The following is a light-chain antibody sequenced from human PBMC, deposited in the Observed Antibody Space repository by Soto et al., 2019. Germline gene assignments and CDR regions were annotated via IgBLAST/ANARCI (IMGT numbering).Light chain of an antibody. CDR1: QSISSY. J-gene: IGKJ5*01. CDR2: AAS. CDR3: QQSYSVPPIT. Sequence: DIQMTQSPSSLSASVGDRVTITCRASQSISSYLNWYQQKPGEAPELLIYAASSLQSGVPLRFSGSGSGTEFTLTITSLQPEDFATYYCQQSYSVPPITFGQGTRLEIK. V-gene: IGKV1-39*01.